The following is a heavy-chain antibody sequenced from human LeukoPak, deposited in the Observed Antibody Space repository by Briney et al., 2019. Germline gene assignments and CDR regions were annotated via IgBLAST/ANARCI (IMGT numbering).Heavy chain of an antibody. CDR2: ISSNGGST. V-gene: IGHV3-64*01. Sequence: GGSLRLSCAASGFTFSSYAMHWVRQAPGKGLEYVSAISSNGGSTYYANSVKGRFTISRDNSKNTLYLQMGSLRAEDMAVYYCARDAVYDSSGYYYVGYYFDYWGREPWSPSPQ. CDR3: ARDAVYDSSGYYYVGYYFDY. CDR1: GFTFSSYA. D-gene: IGHD3-22*01. J-gene: IGHJ4*02.